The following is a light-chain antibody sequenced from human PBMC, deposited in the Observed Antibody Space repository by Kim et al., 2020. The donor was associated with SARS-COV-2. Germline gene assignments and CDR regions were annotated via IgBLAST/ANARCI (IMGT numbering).Light chain of an antibody. CDR1: QTISTW. CDR2: LAS. Sequence: SASVGDRFPITCRASQTISTWLAWYQQKPGKAPNLLIYLASTLETGVPSRFIGSGSGTEFTLTIDSLQPDDFATYFCQHYSRFPYTFGQGTKLEI. V-gene: IGKV1-5*03. J-gene: IGKJ2*01. CDR3: QHYSRFPYT.